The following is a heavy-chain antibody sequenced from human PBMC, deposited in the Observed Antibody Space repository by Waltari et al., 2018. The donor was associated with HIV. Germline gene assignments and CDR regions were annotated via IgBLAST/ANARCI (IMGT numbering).Heavy chain of an antibody. J-gene: IGHJ4*02. Sequence: QVQLVESGGGVVQPGRSLRLSCAASGFTFSSYGMPWVRQAPGKGLEWVAVISYDGSNKYYADSVKGRFTISRDNSKNTLYLQMNSLRAEDTAVYYCAKGWTPRYFDYWGQGTLVTVSS. V-gene: IGHV3-30*18. CDR2: ISYDGSNK. CDR1: GFTFSSYG. D-gene: IGHD1-1*01. CDR3: AKGWTPRYFDY.